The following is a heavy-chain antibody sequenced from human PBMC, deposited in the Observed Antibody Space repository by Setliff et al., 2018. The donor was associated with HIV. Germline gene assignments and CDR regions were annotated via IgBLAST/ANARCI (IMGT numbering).Heavy chain of an antibody. CDR1: GGSMTTHF. CDR3: ARDISEGFFLERASEH. J-gene: IGHJ1*01. CDR2: VYYSGST. D-gene: IGHD3-3*01. Sequence: TLSLTCTVSGGSMTTHFWSWIRQPPGKGLEWIGSVYYSGSTNYNPSLKSRVTISLDTSENQFSLNLNSVTAADTAVYYCARDISEGFFLERASEHWSQGTLVTVSS. V-gene: IGHV4-59*11.